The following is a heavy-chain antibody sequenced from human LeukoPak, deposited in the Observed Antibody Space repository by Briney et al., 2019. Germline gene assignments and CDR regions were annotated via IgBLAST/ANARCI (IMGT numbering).Heavy chain of an antibody. D-gene: IGHD2-2*01. J-gene: IGHJ6*02. CDR2: IKQDGSEK. V-gene: IGHV3-7*01. Sequence: GGSLRLSCAASGFTFSSYWMSWVRQAPGKGLEWVANIKQDGSEKDYVDSVKGRFTISRDNAKNSLYLQMNSLRAEDTAVYYCARGDCSSTSCYFPYYYYFYGMDVWGQGTTVTVSS. CDR3: ARGDCSSTSCYFPYYYYFYGMDV. CDR1: GFTFSSYW.